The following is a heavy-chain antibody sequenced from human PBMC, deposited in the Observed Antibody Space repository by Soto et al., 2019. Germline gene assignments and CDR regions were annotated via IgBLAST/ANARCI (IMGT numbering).Heavy chain of an antibody. CDR2: IYYTTST. CDR3: VRRLAVEPRYYSAY. D-gene: IGHD3-10*02. CDR1: GGSLSSGDNY. V-gene: IGHV4-30-4*08. Sequence: SETLSLTCTVSGGSLSSGDNYWSWLRHPPGKDLEYTGYIYYTTSTYYNPSLNSRITMSVDTHKNQFSLKLSSVTAAAAPLYYAVRRLAVEPRYYSAYCSQETLVTVS. J-gene: IGHJ4*02.